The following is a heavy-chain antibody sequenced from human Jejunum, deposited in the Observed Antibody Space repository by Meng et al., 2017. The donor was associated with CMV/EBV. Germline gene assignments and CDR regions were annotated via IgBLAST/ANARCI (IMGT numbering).Heavy chain of an antibody. J-gene: IGHJ4*02. Sequence: QVQLVQAGAEVKKPGSSVKVSCKASGGTFSSYTISWVRQAPGQGLEWMGRIIPILGIANYAQKFQGRVTITADKSTSTAYMELSSLRSEDTAVYYCARDEGGWLTAPDYWSQGTLVTVSS. CDR1: GGTFSSYT. V-gene: IGHV1-69*08. CDR2: IIPILGIA. D-gene: IGHD5-24*01. CDR3: ARDEGGWLTAPDY.